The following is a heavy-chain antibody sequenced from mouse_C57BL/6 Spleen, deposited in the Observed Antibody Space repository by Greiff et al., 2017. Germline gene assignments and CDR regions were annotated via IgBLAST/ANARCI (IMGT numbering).Heavy chain of an antibody. V-gene: IGHV1-53*01. CDR3: ASSTGTGYFDV. J-gene: IGHJ1*03. CDR1: GYTFTSYW. CDR2: INPSNGGT. Sequence: VQLQQPGTELVKPGASVKLSCKASGYTFTSYWMHWVKQRPGQGPEWIGNINPSNGGTNYNEKFKSKATLTVDKSAITAYMQRSSLTSKDSSVYYWASSTGTGYFDVWGTGTTVTVSS. D-gene: IGHD4-1*02.